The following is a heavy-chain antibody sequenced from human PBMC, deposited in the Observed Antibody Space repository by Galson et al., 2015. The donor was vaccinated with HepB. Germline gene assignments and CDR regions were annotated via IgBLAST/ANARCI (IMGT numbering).Heavy chain of an antibody. V-gene: IGHV3-64D*06. CDR3: VRGRSGATIHAFDI. D-gene: IGHD2-15*01. CDR2: ISSNGGST. Sequence: SLRLSCAASGFTFSSYAMHWVRQAPGKGLEYVSAISSNGGSTYYADSVKGRFTISRDNSKNTLYLQMSSLRAEDTAVYYCVRGRSGATIHAFDIWGQGTMVTVSS. CDR1: GFTFSSYA. J-gene: IGHJ3*02.